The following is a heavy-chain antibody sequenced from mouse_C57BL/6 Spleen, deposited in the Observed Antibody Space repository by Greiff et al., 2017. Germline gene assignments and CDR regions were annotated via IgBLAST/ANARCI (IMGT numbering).Heavy chain of an antibody. CDR2: INPGSGGT. J-gene: IGHJ2*01. D-gene: IGHD1-1*01. CDR3: ARDYYGSTFDY. CDR1: GYAFTNYL. V-gene: IGHV1-54*01. Sequence: QVQLQQSGAELVRPGTSVKVSCKASGYAFTNYLIEWVKQRPGQGLERIGVINPGSGGTNYNEKFKGKATLTADKSSSTAYMQLSSLTSEDSAVYFCARDYYGSTFDYWGQGTTLTVSS.